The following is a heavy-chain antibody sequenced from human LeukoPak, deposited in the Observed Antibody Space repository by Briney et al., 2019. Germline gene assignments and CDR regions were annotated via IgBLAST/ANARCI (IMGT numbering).Heavy chain of an antibody. D-gene: IGHD1-7*01. V-gene: IGHV1-3*01. Sequence: ASVKVSCKASGYTFTSYAMHWVRQAPGQRLEWMGWINAGNGNTKYSQKFQGRVTITRDTSASTAYMELRSLRSDDTAVYYCASTYNWNYVSDYWGQGTLVTVSS. CDR3: ASTYNWNYVSDY. CDR1: GYTFTSYA. CDR2: INAGNGNT. J-gene: IGHJ4*02.